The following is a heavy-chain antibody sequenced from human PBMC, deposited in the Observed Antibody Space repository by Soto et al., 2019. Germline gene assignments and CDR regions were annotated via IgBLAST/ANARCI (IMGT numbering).Heavy chain of an antibody. J-gene: IGHJ4*02. CDR1: GFTFSNAW. CDR2: IKSKTDGGTT. CDR3: WHLASEYYLAYYYGSGSPDY. D-gene: IGHD3-10*01. V-gene: IGHV3-15*07. Sequence: GGSLRLSCAASGFTFSNAWMNWVRQAPGKGLEWVGRIKSKTDGGTTDYAAPVKGRFTISRDDSKNTLYLQMNSLKTEDTAVYYCWHLASEYYLAYYYGSGSPDYWGQGTLVTVSA.